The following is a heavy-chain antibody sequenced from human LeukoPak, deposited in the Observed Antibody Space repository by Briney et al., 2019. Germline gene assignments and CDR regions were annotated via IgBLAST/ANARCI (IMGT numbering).Heavy chain of an antibody. CDR1: GYTLSELS. D-gene: IGHD4-17*01. CDR2: FDPEDGET. J-gene: IGHJ4*02. Sequence: ASVKVSCKVSGYTLSELSMHWVRQAPGKGLEWMGGFDPEDGETIYAQKFQGRVTVTEDTSTDTAYMELSSLRSEDTAVYYCATDHDKVTTLDYWGQGTLVTVSS. CDR3: ATDHDKVTTLDY. V-gene: IGHV1-24*01.